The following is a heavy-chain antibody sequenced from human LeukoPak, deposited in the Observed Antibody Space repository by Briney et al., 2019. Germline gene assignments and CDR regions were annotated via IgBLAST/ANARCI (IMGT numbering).Heavy chain of an antibody. CDR3: ARSGLSGSYGYFQH. CDR1: GFTLDDYG. V-gene: IGHV3-20*04. D-gene: IGHD1-26*01. J-gene: IGHJ1*01. Sequence: PGGSLRLSCAASGFTLDDYGMSWVRQAPGKGLEWISGINWNGGSTGYADSVKGRFTISRDNAKNSLYLQMNSLRAEDTALYYCARSGLSGSYGYFQHWGQGTLVTVSS. CDR2: INWNGGST.